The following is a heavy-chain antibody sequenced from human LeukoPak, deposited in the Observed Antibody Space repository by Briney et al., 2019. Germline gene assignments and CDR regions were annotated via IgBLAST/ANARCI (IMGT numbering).Heavy chain of an antibody. CDR3: AKGLWSPPFDY. Sequence: GGSLRLSCAASGFTFSGYNMNWVRQAPGKGLEWVSSISSTSSYIYYADSVKGRFTISRDNSKNTLYLQMNSLRTEDTAVFYCAKGLWSPPFDYWGQGTLVTVSS. CDR1: GFTFSGYN. CDR2: ISSTSSYI. V-gene: IGHV3-21*04. J-gene: IGHJ4*02. D-gene: IGHD3-3*01.